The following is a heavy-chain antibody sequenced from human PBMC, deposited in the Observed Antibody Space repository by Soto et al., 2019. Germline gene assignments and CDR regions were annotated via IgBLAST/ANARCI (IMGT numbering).Heavy chain of an antibody. CDR2: ISSSSSTI. CDR3: ARGLYSSGWYNAFDI. Sequence: PGGSLRLSCAASGFTFSSYSMNWVRQAPGNGLEWLSYISSSSSTIYYADSVKGRFTISRDNVKNSLYLQMNSLRDEDTAVYYCARGLYSSGWYNAFDIWGQGTMVTVSS. CDR1: GFTFSSYS. V-gene: IGHV3-48*02. D-gene: IGHD6-19*01. J-gene: IGHJ3*02.